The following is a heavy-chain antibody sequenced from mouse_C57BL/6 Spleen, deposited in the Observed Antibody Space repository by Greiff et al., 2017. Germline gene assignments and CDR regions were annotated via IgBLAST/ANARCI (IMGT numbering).Heavy chain of an antibody. CDR3: ATGTGYYAMDY. Sequence: VQLQQSGAELARPGASVKMSCKASGYTFTSYTMHWVKQRPGQGLEWIGYINPSSGYTKYNQKFKDKATLTADKSSSTAYMQLSSLTSEDSAVYYCATGTGYYAMDYWGQGTSVTVSS. CDR1: GYTFTSYT. D-gene: IGHD4-1*01. CDR2: INPSSGYT. V-gene: IGHV1-4*01. J-gene: IGHJ4*01.